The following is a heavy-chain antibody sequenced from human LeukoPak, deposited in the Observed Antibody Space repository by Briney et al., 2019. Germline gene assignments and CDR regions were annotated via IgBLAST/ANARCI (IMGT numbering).Heavy chain of an antibody. CDR1: GGTFSSYA. CDR2: IIPIFGTA. CDR3: ARVLGYSSGWYEIDY. J-gene: IGHJ4*02. V-gene: IGHV1-69*06. Sequence: ASVKVSCKASGGTFSSYAISWVRQAPGQGLEWMGGIIPIFGTANYAQKFQGRVTITADKSTSTAYMELSSLRSEDTVVYYCARVLGYSSGWYEIDYWGQGTLVTVSS. D-gene: IGHD6-19*01.